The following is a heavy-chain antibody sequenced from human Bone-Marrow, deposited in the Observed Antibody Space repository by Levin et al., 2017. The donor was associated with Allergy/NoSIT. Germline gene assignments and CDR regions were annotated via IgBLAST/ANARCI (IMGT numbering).Heavy chain of an antibody. D-gene: IGHD3-3*02. Sequence: GESLKISCAASGFNFSIFGVNWVRQAPGKGLEWVSFIRSGGKYIYYEDSVKGRFTISRDNAKNSLDTQMNSLRAEDTAIYYCTRDRTYGILSNYGMDVWGQGTTVTVSS. CDR1: GFNFSIFG. J-gene: IGHJ6*01. CDR2: IRSGGKYI. CDR3: TRDRTYGILSNYGMDV. V-gene: IGHV3-21*01.